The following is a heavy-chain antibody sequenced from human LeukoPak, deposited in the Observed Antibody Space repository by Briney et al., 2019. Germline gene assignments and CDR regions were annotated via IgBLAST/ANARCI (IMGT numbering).Heavy chain of an antibody. CDR3: SSYKGDV. CDR2: IKSNIDGGTT. Sequence: PGGYLRLSCAAFGFTFSNAWLSWVRQAPGQGLERVGRIKSNIDGGTTDYAAPVKGIFTISRDDSKNTLYQQMNSRKTEYTAVYYCSSYKGDVWGKGTTVTVSS. J-gene: IGHJ6*04. CDR1: GFTFSNAW. D-gene: IGHD3-10*01. V-gene: IGHV3-15*01.